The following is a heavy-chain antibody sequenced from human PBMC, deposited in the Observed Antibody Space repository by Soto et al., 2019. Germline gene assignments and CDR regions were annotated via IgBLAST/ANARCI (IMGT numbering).Heavy chain of an antibody. Sequence: GGSLRLSCEGSGFTFIDYYIIFIRQSPGKGLEWISYSSNSGTFSRYADSVKGRFSISRDNTKNLLYLQMNSLRAEDTAVYYCARSGDNYNRLDYWGQGTPVTSPQ. J-gene: IGHJ4*02. D-gene: IGHD1-1*01. CDR2: SSNSGTFS. CDR1: GFTFIDYY. CDR3: ARSGDNYNRLDY. V-gene: IGHV3-11*06.